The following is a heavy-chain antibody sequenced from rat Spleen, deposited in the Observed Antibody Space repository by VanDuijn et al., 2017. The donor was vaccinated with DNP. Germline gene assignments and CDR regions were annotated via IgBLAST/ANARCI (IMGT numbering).Heavy chain of an antibody. CDR2: ISPSGGST. CDR3: ATPGYGYNPFAY. V-gene: IGHV5S23*01. CDR1: GFTFSDYA. D-gene: IGHD1-9*01. Sequence: EVQLVESGGGLVQPGNSLKLSCAASGFTFSDYAMAWVRQSPKKGLEWVASISPSGGSTYYRDSVKGRFTISRDNAKSTLYLQMDSLRSEDTATYYCATPGYGYNPFAYWGQGTLVTVSS. J-gene: IGHJ3*01.